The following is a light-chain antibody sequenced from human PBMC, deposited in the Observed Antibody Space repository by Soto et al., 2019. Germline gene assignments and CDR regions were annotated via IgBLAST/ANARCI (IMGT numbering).Light chain of an antibody. V-gene: IGKV3-20*01. CDR2: GPS. J-gene: IGKJ4*01. CDR1: QSINNNY. Sequence: IVLTQSPGTLSLSPGERATLSCRASQSINNNYLAWYQQKAGQPPKLLIFGPSTRATDIPDRFSGSGSGTDFTLTLSRLEPEDFAVYYCQQYGGSPPVTFGGGTKVEIK. CDR3: QQYGGSPPVT.